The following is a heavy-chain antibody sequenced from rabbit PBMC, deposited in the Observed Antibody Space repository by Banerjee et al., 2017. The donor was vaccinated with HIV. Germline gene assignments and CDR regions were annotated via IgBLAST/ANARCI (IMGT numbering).Heavy chain of an antibody. V-gene: IGHV1S45*01. CDR1: GFSFSNKYV. J-gene: IGHJ4*01. CDR2: IYSSSGST. D-gene: IGHD4-2*01. Sequence: QEQLEESGGDLVKPEGSLTLTCTASGFSFSNKYVMCWVRQAPGKGLEWIACIYSSSGSTYYASWAKGRFTISRTSSTTVALQMTSLTAADTATYFCARDPAGREDFNLWGPGTLVTVS. CDR3: ARDPAGREDFNL.